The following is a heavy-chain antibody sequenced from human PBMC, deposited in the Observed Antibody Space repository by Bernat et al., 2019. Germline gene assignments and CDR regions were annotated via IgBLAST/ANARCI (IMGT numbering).Heavy chain of an antibody. J-gene: IGHJ4*02. CDR2: IKQEGSEK. Sequence: EVQLVESGGGLVQPGGSLRLSCAASGFTFSSDWRTWVRQAPGKGLEWVAIIKQEGSEKSYVDSVKGLFTISTDNAKNSLYLHMNSLRAEDTAVYYCARPNQDGDYGGVYFDYWGQGALVTVSP. D-gene: IGHD4-17*01. CDR1: GFTFSSDW. CDR3: ARPNQDGDYGGVYFDY. V-gene: IGHV3-7*01.